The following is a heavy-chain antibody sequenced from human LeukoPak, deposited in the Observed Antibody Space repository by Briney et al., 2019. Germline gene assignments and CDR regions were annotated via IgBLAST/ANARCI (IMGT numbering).Heavy chain of an antibody. J-gene: IGHJ3*02. Sequence: PGGSLRLSCAASGFTFSSYGMHWVRQAPGKGLEWVAFIRYDGSKKYYADSVKGRFTISRDNSKNTLYLQMNSLRAEDTAVYYCAKGRVGHSPGYYYGNDAFDIWGQGTMVTVSS. CDR2: IRYDGSKK. CDR3: AKGRVGHSPGYYYGNDAFDI. D-gene: IGHD3-22*01. CDR1: GFTFSSYG. V-gene: IGHV3-30*02.